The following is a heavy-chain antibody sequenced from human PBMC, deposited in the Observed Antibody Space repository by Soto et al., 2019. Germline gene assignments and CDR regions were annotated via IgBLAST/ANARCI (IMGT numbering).Heavy chain of an antibody. J-gene: IGHJ4*02. D-gene: IGHD3-10*01. Sequence: QVQLVESGGGVVQPGRSLRLSCAASGFPFTSYCMHWVREGPDKGLEWVAIISYDGSEKYYADSVKGRFTISRDNSKNTLYLQMNSLRPEDTALYYCVGGQYYFDYRGQGTLVIVSS. CDR2: ISYDGSEK. CDR3: VGGQYYFDY. CDR1: GFPFTSYC. V-gene: IGHV3-30*03.